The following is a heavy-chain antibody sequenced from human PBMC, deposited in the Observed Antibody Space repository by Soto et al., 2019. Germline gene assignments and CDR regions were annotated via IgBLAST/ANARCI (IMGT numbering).Heavy chain of an antibody. CDR2: INYSGTT. D-gene: IGHD3-22*01. J-gene: IGHJ1*01. CDR3: ARYYDTSNRPYFHH. Sequence: SETLSLTCAVYGGSFANYYWNWIRQPPGKGLEWIGEINYSGTTYYNPSLKTRLTISVDTSKNQFSLKLSSVTAADTAFYYCARYYDTSNRPYFHHWGQGTLVTVSS. CDR1: GGSFANYY. V-gene: IGHV4-34*01.